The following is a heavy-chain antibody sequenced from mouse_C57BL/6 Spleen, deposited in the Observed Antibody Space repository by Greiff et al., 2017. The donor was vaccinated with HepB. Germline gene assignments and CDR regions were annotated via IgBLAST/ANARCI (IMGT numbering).Heavy chain of an antibody. J-gene: IGHJ2*01. CDR1: GYAFSSYW. CDR2: IYPGDGDT. Sequence: VQLQQSGAELVKPGASVKISCKASGYAFSSYWMNWVKQRPGKGLEWIGQIYPGDGDTNYNGKFKGKATLTADKSSSTAYMQLSSLTSEDSAVYICGRGGFITTVVGYYFDYWGQGTTLTVSS. V-gene: IGHV1-80*01. CDR3: GRGGFITTVVGYYFDY. D-gene: IGHD1-1*01.